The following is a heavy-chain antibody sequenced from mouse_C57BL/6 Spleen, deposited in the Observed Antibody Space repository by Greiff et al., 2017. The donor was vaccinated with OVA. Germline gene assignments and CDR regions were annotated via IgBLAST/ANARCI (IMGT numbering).Heavy chain of an antibody. CDR1: GYTFTSYW. D-gene: IGHD3-2*02. CDR2: INPSNGGT. CDR3: ARQLRLRGSYFDY. Sequence: VQLQQSGTELVKPGASVKLSCKASGYTFTSYWMHWVKQRPGQGLEWIGNINPSNGGTNYNEKFKSKATLTVDKSSSTAYMQLSSLTSEDSAVYYCARQLRLRGSYFDYWGQGTTLTVSS. J-gene: IGHJ2*01. V-gene: IGHV1-53*01.